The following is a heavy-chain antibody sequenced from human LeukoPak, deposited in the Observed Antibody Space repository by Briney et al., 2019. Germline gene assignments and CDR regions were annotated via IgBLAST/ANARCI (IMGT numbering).Heavy chain of an antibody. CDR3: ARAGPPAFDP. Sequence: GGSLRLSCAASGFTFSSYSMNWVRQAPGKGLEWVSYISYSGSTTSYADSVKGRFTISRDNAKNSLYLQMNSLRAEDTAVYYCARAGPPAFDPWGQGTLVTVSS. J-gene: IGHJ5*02. V-gene: IGHV3-48*04. CDR1: GFTFSSYS. CDR2: ISYSGSTT.